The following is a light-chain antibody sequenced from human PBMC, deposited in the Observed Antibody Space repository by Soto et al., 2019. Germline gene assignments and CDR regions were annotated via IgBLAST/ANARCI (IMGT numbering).Light chain of an antibody. CDR3: QHYNSYSEA. CDR2: KAS. J-gene: IGKJ1*01. Sequence: DFQMTQSPSSLSASVGDRVTITCRASQSISNWLAWYQQKPGEAPNLLIYKASTLKSGVPSRFSGSGSGTEFTLTISSLQPDDFATYYCQHYNSYSEAFGQGTKVDIK. CDR1: QSISNW. V-gene: IGKV1-5*03.